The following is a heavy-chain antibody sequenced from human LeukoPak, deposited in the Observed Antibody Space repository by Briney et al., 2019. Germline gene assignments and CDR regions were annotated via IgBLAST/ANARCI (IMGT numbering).Heavy chain of an antibody. V-gene: IGHV1-46*01. J-gene: IGHJ3*02. D-gene: IGHD1-26*01. Sequence: GASVTVSFMSSGYTFTSYYMHWVRQAPGQGLEWMGIMNPSGGSTSYAQKFQGRVTMTRAMSTSTVYMELSSLRSEDTAVYYCARGGRIVGATAAFDIWGQGTMVTVSS. CDR3: ARGGRIVGATAAFDI. CDR1: GYTFTSYY. CDR2: MNPSGGST.